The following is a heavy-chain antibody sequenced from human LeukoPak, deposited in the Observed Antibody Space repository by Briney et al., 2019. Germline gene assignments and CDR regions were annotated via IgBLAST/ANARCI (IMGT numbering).Heavy chain of an antibody. CDR3: ARSPTKRVTEDY. CDR2: FYTSGST. V-gene: IGHV4-4*07. D-gene: IGHD5-18*01. Sequence: SETLSLTCTVSGASISSYYWSWIRQPAGKGLEWIGRFYTSGSTNYNPSLKSRVTMSLDTSKSQFSLKLSSVTAADTAVYYCARSPTKRVTEDYWGQGTLVTVSS. J-gene: IGHJ4*02. CDR1: GASISSYY.